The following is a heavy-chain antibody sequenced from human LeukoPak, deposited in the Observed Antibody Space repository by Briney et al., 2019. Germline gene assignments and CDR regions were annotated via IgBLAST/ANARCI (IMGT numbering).Heavy chain of an antibody. CDR2: IYYSGST. J-gene: IGHJ4*02. V-gene: IGHV4-39*02. Sequence: SETLSLTCTVSGGSISSSSYYWGWIRQPPGKGLEWIGSIYYSGSTYYNPSLKSRVTISVDTSKNHFSLKLSSVTAADTAVYYCARDQPDSGNLDYWGQGILVTVSS. CDR1: GGSISSSSYY. D-gene: IGHD3-10*01. CDR3: ARDQPDSGNLDY.